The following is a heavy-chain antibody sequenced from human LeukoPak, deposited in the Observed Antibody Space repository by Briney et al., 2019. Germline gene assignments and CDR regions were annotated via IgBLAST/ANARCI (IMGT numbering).Heavy chain of an antibody. Sequence: GGSLRLSCAASGFTFSGSAMHWVRQASGKGLEWVGRIRSKANNYATAYGASVKGRFTISRDDSKNTAYLQMNSLKTEDTAVYYCATTAMVVTPDYWGQGTLVTVSS. D-gene: IGHD4-23*01. CDR2: IRSKANNYAT. J-gene: IGHJ4*02. V-gene: IGHV3-73*01. CDR1: GFTFSGSA. CDR3: ATTAMVVTPDY.